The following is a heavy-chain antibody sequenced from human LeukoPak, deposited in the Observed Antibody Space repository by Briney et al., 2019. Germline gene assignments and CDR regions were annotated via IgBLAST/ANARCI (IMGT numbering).Heavy chain of an antibody. Sequence: GGSLRLSCAASGFTFSTYWMTWVRQAPGKGLEWVANIKQDGSEKYYVDSVKGRFTISRDNTKNSLYLQMNSLRAEDTAVFYCARDQYDTWSRRGNFDSWGQGTLVIVSS. D-gene: IGHD3-3*01. V-gene: IGHV3-7*03. CDR1: GFTFSTYW. CDR2: IKQDGSEK. J-gene: IGHJ4*02. CDR3: ARDQYDTWSRRGNFDS.